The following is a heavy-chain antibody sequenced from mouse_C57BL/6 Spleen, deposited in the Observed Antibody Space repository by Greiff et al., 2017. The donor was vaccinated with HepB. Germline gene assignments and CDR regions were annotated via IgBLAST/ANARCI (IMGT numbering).Heavy chain of an antibody. Sequence: VQLQQSGPELVKPGASVKIPCKASGYTFTDYNMDWVKQSHGKSLEWIGDINPNNGGTIYNQKFKGQATLTVNKSSSTAYMELRSLTSEDTAVYYCARRFANWAYYYAMDYWGQGTSVTVSS. V-gene: IGHV1-18*01. J-gene: IGHJ4*01. CDR1: GYTFTDYN. CDR2: INPNNGGT. D-gene: IGHD4-1*01. CDR3: ARRFANWAYYYAMDY.